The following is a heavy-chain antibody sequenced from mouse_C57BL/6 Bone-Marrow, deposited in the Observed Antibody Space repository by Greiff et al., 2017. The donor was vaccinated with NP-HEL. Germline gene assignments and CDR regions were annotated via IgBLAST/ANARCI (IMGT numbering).Heavy chain of an antibody. CDR2: IYPGSGST. D-gene: IGHD2-3*01. V-gene: IGHV1-55*01. Sequence: VQLQQPGAELVKPGASVKMSCKASGYTFTSYWITWVKQRPGQGLEWIGDIYPGSGSTNYNEKFKSKATLTVDTSSSTAYMQLSSLTSEDSAVYYCARGLGYYPWFAYWGQGTLVTVSA. J-gene: IGHJ3*01. CDR3: ARGLGYYPWFAY. CDR1: GYTFTSYW.